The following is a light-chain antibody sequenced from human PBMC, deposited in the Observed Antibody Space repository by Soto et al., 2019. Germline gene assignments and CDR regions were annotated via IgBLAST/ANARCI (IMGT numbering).Light chain of an antibody. CDR2: DAS. J-gene: IGKJ4*02. Sequence: EFVLTQSPGTLSLSPGERATLSCRASQTVRNNYLAWYQQKPGQAPRLLIYDASSRATGIPDRFSGGGSGTDFTLTISRLEPDYFAVYYCPQFSSFPLTLRGGTKLDI. CDR1: QTVRNNY. V-gene: IGKV3-20*01. CDR3: PQFSSFPLT.